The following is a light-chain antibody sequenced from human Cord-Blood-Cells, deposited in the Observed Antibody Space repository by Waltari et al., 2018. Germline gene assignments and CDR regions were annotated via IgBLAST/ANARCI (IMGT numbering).Light chain of an antibody. V-gene: IGKV3-15*01. J-gene: IGKJ1*01. CDR1: QSVSSN. Sequence: EIVMTHSPATLSVSPGERATLSCRASQSVSSNLAWYQQKPGQAPRLLIYGASTRATGIPARCSGSGSGTEFTLTISSLQSEDFAVYYCQQYNNWWTFGQGTKVEIK. CDR2: GAS. CDR3: QQYNNWWT.